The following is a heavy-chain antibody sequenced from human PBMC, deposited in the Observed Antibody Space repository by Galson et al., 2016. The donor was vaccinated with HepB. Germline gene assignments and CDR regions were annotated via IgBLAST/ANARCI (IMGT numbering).Heavy chain of an antibody. CDR2: IKPNSGGT. V-gene: IGHV1-2*02. J-gene: IGHJ5*02. D-gene: IGHD6-13*01. CDR3: VRGSRSSSWYLVDPYNWFDP. Sequence: SVKVSCKAPGYTFTGYFIHWVRQAPGQGLEWMGWIKPNSGGTNYGQKFQGRVTMTRDTSISAAYMELSRLRSDDTAVYYCVRGSRSSSWYLVDPYNWFDPWGQGTLVTVSS. CDR1: GYTFTGYF.